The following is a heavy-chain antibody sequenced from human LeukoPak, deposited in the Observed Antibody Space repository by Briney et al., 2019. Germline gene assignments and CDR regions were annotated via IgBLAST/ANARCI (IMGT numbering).Heavy chain of an antibody. J-gene: IGHJ2*01. CDR1: GFTFGDYA. D-gene: IGHD2/OR15-2a*01. Sequence: GGSLRLSCTASGFTFGDYAMTWVRQAPGKGLEWVSRITSDGSSTIYADSVKGRFTISRDNAKNTLYLQMNSLRAEDTAVYYCARDWYYAIDFWGRGALVTVSS. CDR2: ITSDGSST. CDR3: ARDWYYAIDF. V-gene: IGHV3-74*01.